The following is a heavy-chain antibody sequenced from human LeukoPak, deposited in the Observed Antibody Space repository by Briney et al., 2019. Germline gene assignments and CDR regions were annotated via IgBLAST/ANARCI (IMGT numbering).Heavy chain of an antibody. CDR1: GYTFTSYG. V-gene: IGHV1-18*01. CDR2: ISAYNGNT. Sequence: ASVKVSCKASGYTFTSYGISWVRQAPGQGLEWMGWISAYNGNTNYAQKLQGRVTMTTDTSTSTAYMELRSLRSDDTVVCYCARYCSSTSCRNYYYGMDVWGQGTTVTVSS. D-gene: IGHD2-2*01. J-gene: IGHJ6*02. CDR3: ARYCSSTSCRNYYYGMDV.